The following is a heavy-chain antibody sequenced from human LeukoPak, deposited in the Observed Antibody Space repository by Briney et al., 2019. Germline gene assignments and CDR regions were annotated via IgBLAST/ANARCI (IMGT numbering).Heavy chain of an antibody. CDR2: IYHSGST. J-gene: IGHJ4*02. CDR3: ARKSWFGELLFDY. Sequence: SETLSLTCAVSGYSISSGYYWGWSRQPPGKGLEWIGSIYHSGSTYYNPSLKSGVTISVDTSKNQFSLKLSSVTAADTAVYCCARKSWFGELLFDYWGQGTLVTVSS. D-gene: IGHD3-10*01. V-gene: IGHV4-38-2*01. CDR1: GYSISSGYY.